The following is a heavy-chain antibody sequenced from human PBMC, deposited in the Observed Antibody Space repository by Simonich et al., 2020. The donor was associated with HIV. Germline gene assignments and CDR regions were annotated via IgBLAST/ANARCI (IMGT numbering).Heavy chain of an antibody. Sequence: QVQLQQWGAGLLKPSETLSLTCAVYGGSFSGYYWSWLRQPPGKGLEWIGEINHSGSTNYYPSLTSLVTISVDTTKNQFSRKLSAGTAADTAVYYCARGSWRGWSYYYYYMDVWGKGTTVTVSS. J-gene: IGHJ6*03. V-gene: IGHV4-34*01. CDR2: INHSGST. CDR1: GGSFSGYY. CDR3: ARGSWRGWSYYYYYMDV. D-gene: IGHD3-3*01.